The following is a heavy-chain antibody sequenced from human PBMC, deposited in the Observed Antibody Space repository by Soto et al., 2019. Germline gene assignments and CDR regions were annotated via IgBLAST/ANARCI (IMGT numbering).Heavy chain of an antibody. V-gene: IGHV1-46*01. CDR2: INPSGGST. CDR3: ARDLLAVAGTMGGEYYYYYYGMDV. D-gene: IGHD6-19*01. CDR1: GYTFTSYY. Sequence: GASVKVSCKASGYTFTSYYMHWVRQAPGQGLEWMGIINPSGGSTSYAQKFQGRVTMTRDTSTSTVYMELSSLRSEDTAVYYCARDLLAVAGTMGGEYYYYYYGMDVWGQGTTVTVSS. J-gene: IGHJ6*02.